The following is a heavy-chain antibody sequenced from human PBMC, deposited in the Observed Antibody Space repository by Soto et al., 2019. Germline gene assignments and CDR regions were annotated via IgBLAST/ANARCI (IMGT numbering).Heavy chain of an antibody. CDR2: IIPIFGTA. V-gene: IGHV1-69*13. Sequence: ASVKVSCKASGGTFSSYAISWVRQAPGQGLEWMGGIIPIFGTANYAQKFQGRVTITADESTSTAYMELSSLRSEDTAVYYCARDSDIVVVPAAITYYYYGMDVWGQGTTVTVSS. CDR1: GGTFSSYA. J-gene: IGHJ6*02. D-gene: IGHD2-2*01. CDR3: ARDSDIVVVPAAITYYYYGMDV.